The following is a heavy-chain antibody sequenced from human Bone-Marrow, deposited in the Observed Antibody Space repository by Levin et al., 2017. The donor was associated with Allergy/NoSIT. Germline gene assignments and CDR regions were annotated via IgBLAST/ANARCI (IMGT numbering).Heavy chain of an antibody. V-gene: IGHV1-69*13. CDR3: ARGPPTGYGMEV. Sequence: PRASVRVSCKASGLPFSNSAINWVRQAPGQGLEWMGGIIPFFGSANYAQKFQGRVTITADESTTTGFMELSSLRSEDTAIYFCARGPPTGYGMEVWGQGTTVTVSS. J-gene: IGHJ6*02. CDR2: IIPFFGSA. CDR1: GLPFSNSA.